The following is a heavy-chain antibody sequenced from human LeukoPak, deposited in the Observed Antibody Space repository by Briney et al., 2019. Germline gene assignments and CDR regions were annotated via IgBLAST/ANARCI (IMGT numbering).Heavy chain of an antibody. Sequence: SGGSLRLSCAASGFTFSSYAMSWVPQAPGKGLEWVSAISGSGGSTYHADSVKGRFTISRDNSKNTLYLQMNSLRAEDTAVYYCAKSAGVDTAMFYWGQGTLVTVSS. CDR3: AKSAGVDTAMFY. CDR1: GFTFSSYA. CDR2: ISGSGGST. V-gene: IGHV3-23*01. J-gene: IGHJ4*02. D-gene: IGHD5-18*01.